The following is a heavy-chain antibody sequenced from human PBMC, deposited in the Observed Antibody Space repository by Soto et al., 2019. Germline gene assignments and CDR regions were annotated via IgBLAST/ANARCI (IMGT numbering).Heavy chain of an antibody. J-gene: IGHJ4*02. CDR3: ARDGYCSSTSCSEGVDY. V-gene: IGHV1-69*13. CDR1: GGTFSSYA. CDR2: IIPIFGTA. D-gene: IGHD2-2*03. Sequence: GASVKVSCKASGGTFSSYAISWVRQAPGQGLEWMGGIIPIFGTANYVQKFQGRVTITADESTSTAYMELSSLRSEDTAVYYCARDGYCSSTSCSEGVDYWGQGTLVTVSS.